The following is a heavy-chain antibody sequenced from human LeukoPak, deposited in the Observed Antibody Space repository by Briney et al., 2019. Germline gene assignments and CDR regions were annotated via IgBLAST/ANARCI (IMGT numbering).Heavy chain of an antibody. CDR1: GGSISSYY. V-gene: IGHV4-59*01. Sequence: SETLSLTCTVSGGSISSYYWSWIRQPPGKGLEWIGYIYYSGSTNYNPSLKSRVTISVDTSKNQFSLKLSSVTAADTAVYYCARAIASSWYGEYYYYGMDVWGQGTTVTVSS. J-gene: IGHJ6*02. CDR2: IYYSGST. CDR3: ARAIASSWYGEYYYYGMDV. D-gene: IGHD6-13*01.